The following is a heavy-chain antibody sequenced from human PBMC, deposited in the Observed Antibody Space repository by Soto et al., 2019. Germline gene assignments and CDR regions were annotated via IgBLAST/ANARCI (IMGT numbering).Heavy chain of an antibody. CDR3: ARDVGSASYRPFDY. CDR2: ISTYNDNP. Sequence: QVQLVQSGTEVKIPGASVKVSCKTSGYTFMNYGISWVRQAPGQGLEWMGWISTYNDNPNYAQKFQGRVSMTTDTATSAAYMELRGLRSDDTAVYYCARDVGSASYRPFDYWGQGTLVTVSS. CDR1: GYTFMNYG. D-gene: IGHD3-10*01. V-gene: IGHV1-18*01. J-gene: IGHJ4*02.